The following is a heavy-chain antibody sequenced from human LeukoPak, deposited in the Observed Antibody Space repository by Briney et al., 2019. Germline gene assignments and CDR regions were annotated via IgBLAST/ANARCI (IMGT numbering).Heavy chain of an antibody. D-gene: IGHD5-12*01. CDR1: GYTFTSYD. CDR2: MNPNSGNT. CDR3: ARSGITTIPNFDY. J-gene: IGHJ4*02. Sequence: ASVKVSCKXSGYTFTSYDINWVRQATGQGLEWMGWMNPNSGNTGYAQKFQGRVTITRNTSISTAYMELSKLRSDDTAVYYCARSGITTIPNFDYWGQGTLVTVSS. V-gene: IGHV1-8*03.